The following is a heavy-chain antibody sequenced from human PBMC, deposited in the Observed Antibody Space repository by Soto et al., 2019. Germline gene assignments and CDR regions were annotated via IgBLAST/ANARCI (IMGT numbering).Heavy chain of an antibody. CDR1: GFTFSSYA. CDR3: AKDQPPPTVTFYYYYYGMDV. D-gene: IGHD4-17*01. Sequence: GGSLRLSCAASGFTFSSYAMSWVRQAPGKGLEWASAISGSGGSTYYADSVKGRFTISRDNSKNTLYLQMNSLRAEDTAVYYCAKDQPPPTVTFYYYYYGMDVWGQGTTVTVSS. J-gene: IGHJ6*01. V-gene: IGHV3-23*01. CDR2: ISGSGGST.